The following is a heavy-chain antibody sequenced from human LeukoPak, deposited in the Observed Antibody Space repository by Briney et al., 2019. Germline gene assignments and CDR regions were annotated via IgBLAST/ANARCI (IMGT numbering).Heavy chain of an antibody. Sequence: GESLKISCKGPGYIFTNYWIGWVRKMPGKGLGWGGISYPGDSDTRFSPSVQGQVTISADKSISTAYLQYSSLKASDTAMYYCARNYYDSSGYYYVALGSFDYWGQGTLVTVSS. CDR1: GYIFTNYW. J-gene: IGHJ4*02. CDR2: SYPGDSDT. CDR3: ARNYYDSSGYYYVALGSFDY. D-gene: IGHD3-22*01. V-gene: IGHV5-51*01.